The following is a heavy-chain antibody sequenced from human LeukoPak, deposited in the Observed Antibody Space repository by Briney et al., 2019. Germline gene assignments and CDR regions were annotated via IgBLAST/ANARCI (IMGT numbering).Heavy chain of an antibody. Sequence: GGSLRLSCAASGFTISDHFMEWVRQAPGKGGEWVCLTSNKLQCYPPYFAASVKGRFTISRDDSKISLYLQMNSLKTEDTAVYYCARHYFSDWGQGTLVTVSS. D-gene: IGHD2-15*01. J-gene: IGHJ1*01. CDR2: TSNKLQCYPP. CDR3: ARHYFSD. CDR1: GFTISDHF. V-gene: IGHV3-72*01.